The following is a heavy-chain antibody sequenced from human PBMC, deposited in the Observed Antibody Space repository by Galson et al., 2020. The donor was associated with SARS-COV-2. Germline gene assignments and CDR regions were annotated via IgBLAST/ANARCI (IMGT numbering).Heavy chain of an antibody. CDR2: ISGSGDNT. CDR3: AKDYLVQPAGWGDWFDP. Sequence: GESLKISCAASGFTFSNYAMSWVRQAPGKGLEWVSTISGSGDNTYYAESLKGRFTISRDNSKNTLYLQMNSLRVEDTALYYCAKDYLVQPAGWGDWFDPWGQGTLVTVSS. V-gene: IGHV3-23*01. J-gene: IGHJ5*02. CDR1: GFTFSNYA. D-gene: IGHD6-6*01.